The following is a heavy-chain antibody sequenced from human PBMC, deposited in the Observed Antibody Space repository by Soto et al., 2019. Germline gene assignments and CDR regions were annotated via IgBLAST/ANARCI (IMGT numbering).Heavy chain of an antibody. V-gene: IGHV4-4*02. CDR2: ISHSGTV. Sequence: PSESLSLTCDVSSVSITSSNWWTWVRQSPGKGLEWLGKISHSGTVNYNATLRSRVTISVDKPKYQLSLKLMSVTAADTAVYYCARDDASFDYWGPGILVTSPQ. CDR3: ARDDASFDY. D-gene: IGHD2-2*01. CDR1: SVSITSSNW. J-gene: IGHJ4*02.